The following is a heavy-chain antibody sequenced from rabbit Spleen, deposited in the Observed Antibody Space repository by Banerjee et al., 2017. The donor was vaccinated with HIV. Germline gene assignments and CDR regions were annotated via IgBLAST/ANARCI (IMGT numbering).Heavy chain of an antibody. D-gene: IGHD2-1*01. V-gene: IGHV1S45*01. CDR1: GVSFSGSSY. CDR3: ARGSAAMTMVITGYYLSL. J-gene: IGHJ4*01. CDR2: IELGSSGFT. Sequence: QEQLVESGGGLVKPGASLTVTCIASGVSFSGSSYMCWVRQAPGKGLEWIACIELGSSGFTYFASWAKGRFTISKTSSTTVTLQLNSLTAADTATYFCARGSAAMTMVITGYYLSLWGPGTLVTVS.